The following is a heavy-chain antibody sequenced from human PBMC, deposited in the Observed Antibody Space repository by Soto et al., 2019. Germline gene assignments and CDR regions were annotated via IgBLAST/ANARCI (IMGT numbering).Heavy chain of an antibody. CDR1: GFNFSNYV. D-gene: IGHD5-18*01. CDR2: IWYDGSKK. V-gene: IGHV3-33*03. J-gene: IGHJ4*02. Sequence: PGGSMRLSCAASGFNFSNYVMHWVRQAPGKGLEWVAVIWYDGSKKYYAASVKGRSTITRDNSKNTLYLQMNSLRADDTAVYYCAKGPGGYSYDFDFWGQGTLVTVSS. CDR3: AKGPGGYSYDFDF.